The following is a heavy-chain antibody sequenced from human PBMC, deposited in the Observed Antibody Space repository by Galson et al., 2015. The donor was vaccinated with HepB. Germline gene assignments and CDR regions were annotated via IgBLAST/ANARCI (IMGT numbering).Heavy chain of an antibody. CDR1: GDSVSSASVT. J-gene: IGHJ5*02. D-gene: IGHD5-12*01. Sequence: CAISGDSVSSASVTWHWIRQSPSGGLEWLGKTYYRSKWSTNYAMSVKSRISINADTSKNQFSLQLKSVTPEDTAVYFCARGDIDLAAWGQGALVTISS. CDR3: ARGDIDLAA. V-gene: IGHV6-1*01. CDR2: TYYRSKWST.